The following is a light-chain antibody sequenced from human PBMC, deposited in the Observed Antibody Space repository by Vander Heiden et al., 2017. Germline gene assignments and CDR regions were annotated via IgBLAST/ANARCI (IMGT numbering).Light chain of an antibody. V-gene: IGLV1-44*01. CDR2: SNN. CDR3: AAWDDRLNGYV. Sequence: QSVLTHPPSTSGPPGQRVTIPSSRSNSNIGSNTVNWYQQRPGTAPKLLSYSNNQRPSGVPDRFSGSKSGTSASLAISGLQSEDEADYYCAAWDDRLNGYVCGTGTKVTVL. CDR1: NSNIGSNT. J-gene: IGLJ1*01.